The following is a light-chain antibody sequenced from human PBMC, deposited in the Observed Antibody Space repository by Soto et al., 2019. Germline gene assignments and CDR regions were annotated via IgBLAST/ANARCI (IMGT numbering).Light chain of an antibody. CDR1: QGISSY. CDR3: QQYYSYPRT. V-gene: IGKV1-8*01. Sequence: AIRMTQSPSSFSASTGDRVTITCRAGQGISSYLAWYQQKPGKAPKLLIYAASTLQSGVPSRFSGSGSGTDFTLTISCLQSEDFATYYCQQYYSYPRTLGQGTKVDIK. J-gene: IGKJ1*01. CDR2: AAS.